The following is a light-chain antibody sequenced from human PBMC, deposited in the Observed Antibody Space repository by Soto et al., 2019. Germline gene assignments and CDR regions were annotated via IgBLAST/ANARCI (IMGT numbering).Light chain of an antibody. J-gene: IGKJ5*01. CDR2: DAS. Sequence: EIVLTQSPATLSLSPEERATLSCRASQSVSSYLAWYQQKPGQAPRLLIYDASHRATGIPARFSGSGSGTDFTLNISSLEPEDFAVYYCRQRSNWLITFGQGTRLEIK. V-gene: IGKV3-11*01. CDR3: RQRSNWLIT. CDR1: QSVSSY.